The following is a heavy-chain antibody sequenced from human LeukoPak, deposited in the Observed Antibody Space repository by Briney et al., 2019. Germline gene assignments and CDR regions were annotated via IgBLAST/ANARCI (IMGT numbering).Heavy chain of an antibody. J-gene: IGHJ4*02. CDR1: GDSMTSDY. V-gene: IGHV4-59*01. CDR3: ARDRGIGYGPSDLDS. Sequence: SETLSLTCTVSGDSMTSDYWTWTRQPPGKGLEWLGYVYHSGTSFYNPALKSRLTISIVTSKKQFSLNVISVTTADTALYFCARDRGIGYGPSDLDSWGPGVLVTVSS. CDR2: VYHSGTS. D-gene: IGHD3-10*01.